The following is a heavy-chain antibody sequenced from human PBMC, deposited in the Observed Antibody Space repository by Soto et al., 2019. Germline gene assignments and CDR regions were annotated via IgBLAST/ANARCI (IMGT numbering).Heavy chain of an antibody. CDR3: GRNQGIAVVFFDK. V-gene: IGHV4-59*01. J-gene: IGHJ4*02. CDR1: GGSISSYD. CDR2: IYYSGST. D-gene: IGHD6-19*01. Sequence: PSETLSLTCTVSGGSISSYDWSWIRQPPGKGLEWIGYIYYSGSTDYNPSLKSRVTISVDTSKNQISLKLSSVTAADTAVYYCGRNQGIAVVFFDKWGQGTLVTVSS.